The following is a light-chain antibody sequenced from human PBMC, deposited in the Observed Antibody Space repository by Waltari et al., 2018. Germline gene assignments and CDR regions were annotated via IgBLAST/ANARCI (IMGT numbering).Light chain of an antibody. CDR1: TGALPSGHY. J-gene: IGLJ2*01. CDR3: LLYSGGAHL. Sequence: QTVVTQEPSLTVSPGGTVSLTCTFSTGALPSGHYPNWSQQKPGHAPRALIYATSNKYSCTPARFSGSLLGDKAALTLSGVQPEDGADYYCLLYSGGAHLFGGGTKLTVL. CDR2: ATS. V-gene: IGLV7-43*01.